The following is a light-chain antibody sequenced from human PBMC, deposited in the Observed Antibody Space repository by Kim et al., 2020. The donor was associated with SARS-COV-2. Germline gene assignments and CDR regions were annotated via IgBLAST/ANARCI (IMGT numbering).Light chain of an antibody. CDR2: GAS. CDR1: QNVRSN. J-gene: IGKJ4*01. CDR3: QQYNNWPLT. V-gene: IGKV3-15*01. Sequence: VYPGERATPSGRASQNVRSNLAWYQQKPSQTPRLLIYGASTRATGVPARFSGSGFGTEFTPTISSLQSEDFAVYYCQQYNNWPLTFGGGTKVDIK.